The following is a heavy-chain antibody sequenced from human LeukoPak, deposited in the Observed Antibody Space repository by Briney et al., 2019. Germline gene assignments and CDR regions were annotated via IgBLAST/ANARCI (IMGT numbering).Heavy chain of an antibody. CDR3: ATKGSSWLTNDY. V-gene: IGHV4-39*01. D-gene: IGHD6-13*01. Sequence: PSETLSLTCTVSGGSISSSSYYWGWIRQPPGKGLEWIGSIYYSGSTYYNPSLKSRFTISVDTSKNQFSLKLSSVTAADTAVYYCATKGSSWLTNDYWGQGTLVSVSS. J-gene: IGHJ4*02. CDR1: GGSISSSSYY. CDR2: IYYSGST.